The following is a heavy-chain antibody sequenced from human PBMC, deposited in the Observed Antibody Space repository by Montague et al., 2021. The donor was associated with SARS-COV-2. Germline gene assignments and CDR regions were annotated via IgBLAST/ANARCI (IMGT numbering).Heavy chain of an antibody. CDR3: VRVSWYYYGSGAFDY. CDR2: ISHRENT. V-gene: IGHV4-39*07. Sequence: SETLSLTCTVSGRSIISTSSYWGWIRQPPGGGLEWIGSISHRENTFYNPSLKSPVTISVDTSKNQFSLKMISVTAADTGIYYCVRVSWYYYGSGAFDYWGQGTLVTAS. J-gene: IGHJ4*02. D-gene: IGHD3-10*01. CDR1: GRSIISTSSY.